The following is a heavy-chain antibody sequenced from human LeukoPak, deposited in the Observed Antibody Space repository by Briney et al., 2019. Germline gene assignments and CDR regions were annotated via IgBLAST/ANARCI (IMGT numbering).Heavy chain of an antibody. V-gene: IGHV3-9*01. Sequence: GRSLRLSCAASGFTFDDYAMHWVRQAPGKGLEWVSGISWSSGSIGYADSVKGRFTISRDNAKNSLYLQMNSLRAEDTALYYCAKGYYYGSGTPPGAFDPWGQGTLVTVSS. D-gene: IGHD3-10*01. CDR2: ISWSSGSI. CDR1: GFTFDDYA. CDR3: AKGYYYGSGTPPGAFDP. J-gene: IGHJ5*02.